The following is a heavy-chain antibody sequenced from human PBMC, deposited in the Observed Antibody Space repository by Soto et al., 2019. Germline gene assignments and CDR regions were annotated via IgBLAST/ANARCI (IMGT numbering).Heavy chain of an antibody. D-gene: IGHD6-13*01. Sequence: GGSLRLSCAASGFTVSSNYMSWVRQAPGKGLEWVSVIYAGGSTYYADSVKGRFTISRDNSKNTLYLQMNSLRAEDTAVYYCARGSAGYDGMDVWGQGTTVTVSS. V-gene: IGHV3-66*01. CDR3: ARGSAGYDGMDV. CDR2: IYAGGST. J-gene: IGHJ6*02. CDR1: GFTVSSNY.